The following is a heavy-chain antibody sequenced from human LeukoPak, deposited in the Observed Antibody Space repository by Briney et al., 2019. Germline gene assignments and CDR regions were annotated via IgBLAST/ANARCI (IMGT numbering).Heavy chain of an antibody. D-gene: IGHD7-27*01. CDR1: GFTFSSYW. J-gene: IGHJ4*02. CDR3: ARRNPELGKSYDY. V-gene: IGHV3-74*01. Sequence: PGGSLRLSCAASGFTFSSYWMHWVRQPPGNGLVWVSRISGDGTTTYADSVKGRFTISRDNAKNTLFLQMNSLRAEDTAVYYCARRNPELGKSYDYWGQGTLVTVSS. CDR2: ISGDGTT.